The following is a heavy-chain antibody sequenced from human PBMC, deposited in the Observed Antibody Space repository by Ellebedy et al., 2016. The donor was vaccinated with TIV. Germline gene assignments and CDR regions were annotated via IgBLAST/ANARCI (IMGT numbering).Heavy chain of an antibody. Sequence: GESLKISCAASGFTFTSSAMSWVRQAPGKGLEWVSAVTGSGDSTYYADSVKGRFTISRDNSKNTLFLQMSSLRAEDTAGYYCAKHRSVVVVAATNYWGQGTLVTVSS. CDR1: GFTFTSSA. CDR3: AKHRSVVVVAATNY. D-gene: IGHD2-15*01. CDR2: VTGSGDST. V-gene: IGHV3-23*01. J-gene: IGHJ4*02.